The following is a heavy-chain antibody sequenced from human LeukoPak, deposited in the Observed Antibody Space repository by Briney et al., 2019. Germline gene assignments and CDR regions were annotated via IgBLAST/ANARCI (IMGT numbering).Heavy chain of an antibody. CDR2: LYTSGST. CDR3: ARSQGAFTMVRGTAFDI. Sequence: SETLSLTCTVSGVSISSYYWSWIRQPAGKGLEWIGRLYTSGSTNYNPSLKSRVTMSVDTSKNQFSLKLSSVTAADTAVYYCARSQGAFTMVRGTAFDIWGQGTMVTVSS. CDR1: GVSISSYY. V-gene: IGHV4-4*07. D-gene: IGHD3-10*01. J-gene: IGHJ3*02.